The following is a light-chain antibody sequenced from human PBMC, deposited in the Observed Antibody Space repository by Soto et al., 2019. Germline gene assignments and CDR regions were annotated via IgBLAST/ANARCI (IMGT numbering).Light chain of an antibody. J-gene: IGLJ2*01. Sequence: QSVLTLPASVSGSPGQSITISCTGTSSDLGGYNYVSWYQQHPGKAPKLMIYDVSNRPSGVSNRFSGSKSGNTASLTISGLQAEDEADYYCSSYSSSSTLVFGGGTQLTVL. CDR2: DVS. V-gene: IGLV2-14*01. CDR1: SSDLGGYNY. CDR3: SSYSSSSTLV.